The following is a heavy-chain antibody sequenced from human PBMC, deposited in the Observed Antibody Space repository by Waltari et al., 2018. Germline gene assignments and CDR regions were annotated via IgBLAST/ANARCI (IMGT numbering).Heavy chain of an antibody. CDR3: ARSYNSGTFTWFDP. CDR1: GTSFSGYY. D-gene: IGHD1-20*01. Sequence: QMQLQQWGAGLLKPSETLSLTCAVYGTSFSGYYWSWIRQPPGKGLEWIGEINHSGSTNYNPSLKSRVTISVDTSKNQFSLKLSSVTAADTAVYYCARSYNSGTFTWFDPGAREPWSPSPQ. J-gene: IGHJ5*02. CDR2: INHSGST. V-gene: IGHV4-34*01.